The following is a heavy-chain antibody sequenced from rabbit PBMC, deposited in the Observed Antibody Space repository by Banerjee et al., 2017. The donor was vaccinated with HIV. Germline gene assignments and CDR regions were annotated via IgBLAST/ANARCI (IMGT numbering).Heavy chain of an antibody. D-gene: IGHD7-1*01. CDR2: IHAIISSYT. J-gene: IGHJ4*01. V-gene: IGHV1S40*01. CDR1: GFSFSSGYD. Sequence: QSLEESGGGLVKPGASLTLTCTASGFSFSSGYDMCWVRQAPGKGLEWIACIHAIISSYTYYASWARGRFTISKTSSTTVTLQMTSLTAADTATYFCAREGANSAGFYLWGPGTLVTVS. CDR3: AREGANSAGFYL.